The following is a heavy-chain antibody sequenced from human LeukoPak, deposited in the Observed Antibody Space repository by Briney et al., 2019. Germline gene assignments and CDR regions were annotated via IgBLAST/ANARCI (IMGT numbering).Heavy chain of an antibody. J-gene: IGHJ4*02. D-gene: IGHD5-12*01. CDR2: IYYSGST. CDR3: ARSFSGFDSDFDY. CDR1: GGSISSYY. Sequence: PSETLSLTCTVSGGSISSYYWSWIRQPPGKGLEWIGYIYYSGSTNYNPSLKSRVTISVDTSKNHFSLKLSSVTAADTALYYCARSFSGFDSDFDYWGQGTLVTVSS. V-gene: IGHV4-59*08.